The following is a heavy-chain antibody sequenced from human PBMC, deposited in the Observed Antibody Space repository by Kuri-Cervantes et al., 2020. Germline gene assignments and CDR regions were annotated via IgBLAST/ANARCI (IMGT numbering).Heavy chain of an antibody. CDR3: AKANGDPGFGSYFDY. CDR2: ISYDGSNK. V-gene: IGHV3-30-3*01. J-gene: IGHJ4*02. CDR1: GFTFSSYA. D-gene: IGHD4-17*01. Sequence: GESLKISCAASGFTFSSYAMHWVRQAPGKGLEWVAVISYDGSNKYYADSVKGRFTISRDNSKNTLYLQMNSLRAEDTALYYCAKANGDPGFGSYFDYWGQGTLVTVSS.